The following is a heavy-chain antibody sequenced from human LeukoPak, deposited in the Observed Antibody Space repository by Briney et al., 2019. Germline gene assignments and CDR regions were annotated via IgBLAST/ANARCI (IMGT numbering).Heavy chain of an antibody. Sequence: ASVKVSCTASGHTFTDYYIHWVRQAPGQGHEWMGRIILKNGGTEYEQKFQGRGTITTETTSSTAYPVRSGFGTDVKAAFNSSRSASTSWLHFDYWGQGTLVTVSS. V-gene: IGHV1-2*06. J-gene: IGHJ4*02. CDR1: GHTFTDYY. CDR2: IILKNGGT. D-gene: IGHD6-13*01. CDR3: SRSASTSWLHFDY.